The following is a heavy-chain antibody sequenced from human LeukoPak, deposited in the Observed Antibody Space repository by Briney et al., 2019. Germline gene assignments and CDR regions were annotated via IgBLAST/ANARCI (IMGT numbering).Heavy chain of an antibody. CDR2: ISSSSSTI. J-gene: IGHJ4*02. D-gene: IGHD3-10*01. CDR3: ARDLIPTTMLRGAPFDY. V-gene: IGHV3-48*04. Sequence: GGSLRLSCATSGFTFSSYSMNWVRQAPGKGLEWVSYISSSSSTIYYADSVKGRFTISRDNDKNSLYLHMNSLRAEDTAVYCCARDLIPTTMLRGAPFDYWGQGTQVTVSS. CDR1: GFTFSSYS.